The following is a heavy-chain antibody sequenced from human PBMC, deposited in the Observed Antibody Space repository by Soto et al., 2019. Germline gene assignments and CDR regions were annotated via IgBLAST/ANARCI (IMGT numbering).Heavy chain of an antibody. V-gene: IGHV3-23*01. J-gene: IGHJ6*02. CDR3: AKVTKRAAAGRYEYYKYGMDV. CDR2: ISGSGGSS. Sequence: GGSLRLSCAAAGFAFSTYAMTWVRQAPGKGLEWVSVISGSGGSSYYAASVKGRFTISRDKSKNTLFPQMNGLRAEDTAVYYCAKVTKRAAAGRYEYYKYGMDVWGQGTTVTVSS. D-gene: IGHD6-13*01. CDR1: GFAFSTYA.